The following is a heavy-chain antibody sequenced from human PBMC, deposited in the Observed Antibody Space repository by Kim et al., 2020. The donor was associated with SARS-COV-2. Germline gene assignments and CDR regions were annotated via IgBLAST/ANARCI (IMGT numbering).Heavy chain of an antibody. D-gene: IGHD4-17*01. CDR3: ARKDFGDDY. Sequence: RGDTNDTPSLKGRLSMSVDTSKSQFSLKLSSVTAADTAVYFCARKDFGDDYWGQGTLVTVSS. V-gene: IGHV4-4*07. CDR2: RGDT. J-gene: IGHJ4*02.